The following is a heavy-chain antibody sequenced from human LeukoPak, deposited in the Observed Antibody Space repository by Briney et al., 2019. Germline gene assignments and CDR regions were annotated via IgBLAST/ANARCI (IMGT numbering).Heavy chain of an antibody. CDR1: GFTVSSYA. D-gene: IGHD3-9*01. CDR2: IYTSGGT. CDR3: ARVVADILTGYHSDYYMGV. V-gene: IGHV4-4*07. Sequence: GSLRLSCASSGFTVSSYAMSWIWQPARKGVEWIGGIYTSGGTNYTPSLKSPVTMSVDTSKSQFSLKLSSVTAADTAVYYCARVVADILTGYHSDYYMGVWGKGTTVTISS. J-gene: IGHJ6*03.